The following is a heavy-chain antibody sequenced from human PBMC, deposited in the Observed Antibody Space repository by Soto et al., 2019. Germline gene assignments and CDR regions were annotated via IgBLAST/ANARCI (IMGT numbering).Heavy chain of an antibody. CDR1: GGSFSGYY. Sequence: DTLSLTCAVYGGSFSGYYWSWIRQPPGKGLEWIGEINHSGSTNYNPSLKSRVTISVDTSKNQFSLKLSSVTAADTAVYYCARGYSSSFPPYFDYWGQGTLVTVSS. CDR3: ARGYSSSFPPYFDY. J-gene: IGHJ4*02. V-gene: IGHV4-34*01. D-gene: IGHD6-6*01. CDR2: INHSGST.